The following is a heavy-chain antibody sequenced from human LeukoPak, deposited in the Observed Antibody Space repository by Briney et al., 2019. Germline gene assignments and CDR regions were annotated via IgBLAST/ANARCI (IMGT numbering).Heavy chain of an antibody. D-gene: IGHD3-10*01. J-gene: IGHJ4*02. V-gene: IGHV3-9*03. CDR3: AKDIGPLAGAESIFDY. Sequence: PGRSLRLSCAASGFTFGDYAMHWVRHAPGKGLEWVSGISWNSGNILYADSVKGRFTISRDHAKNSLYLQMNSLRAEDMALYYCAKDIGPLAGAESIFDYWGEGTLVTVSS. CDR2: ISWNSGNI. CDR1: GFTFGDYA.